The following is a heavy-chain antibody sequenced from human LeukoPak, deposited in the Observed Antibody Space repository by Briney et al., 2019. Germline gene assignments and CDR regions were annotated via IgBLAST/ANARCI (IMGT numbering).Heavy chain of an antibody. Sequence: VSVKVSCKASGYTFTGYYMHWVRQAPGQGLEWMGWINPNSGGTNYAQKFQGRVTMTRDTSISTAYMELSRLRSDDTAVYYCARAAAGTSSANQHHAFDIWGQGTMVTVSS. V-gene: IGHV1-2*02. J-gene: IGHJ3*02. D-gene: IGHD6-13*01. CDR1: GYTFTGYY. CDR2: INPNSGGT. CDR3: ARAAAGTSSANQHHAFDI.